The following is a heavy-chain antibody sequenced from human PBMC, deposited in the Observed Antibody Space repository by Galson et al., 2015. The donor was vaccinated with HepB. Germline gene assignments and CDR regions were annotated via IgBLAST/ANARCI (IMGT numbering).Heavy chain of an antibody. CDR1: VRCSWWS. V-gene: IGHV3-48*01. CDR2: IFRSSGST. CDR3: ARDEGGADSSGNDAFDI. Sequence: SLRLSCAACVRCSWWSLGEAPGKGLEWVSYIFRSSGSTNYADSVKGRFTISRDNPKNTLYLQMNSLRAEDTAVYYCARDEGGADSSGNDAFDIWGQGTMVTVSS. D-gene: IGHD3-22*01. J-gene: IGHJ3*02.